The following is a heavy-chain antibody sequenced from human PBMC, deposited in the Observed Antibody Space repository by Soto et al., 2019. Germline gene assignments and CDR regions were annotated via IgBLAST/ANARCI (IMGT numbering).Heavy chain of an antibody. CDR1: GLTFSDYG. D-gene: IGHD1-1*01. Sequence: VGSRRLSCVVSGLTFSDYGFHWVRQAPGKGLDWVAAISYDGSFVYYADSVRGRFTISRDNSRNTLDLQMNTLRHEDTAVYYCAKERGRNRNFAMDVWGQGTSVTVSS. CDR3: AKERGRNRNFAMDV. V-gene: IGHV3-30*18. J-gene: IGHJ6*02. CDR2: ISYDGSFV.